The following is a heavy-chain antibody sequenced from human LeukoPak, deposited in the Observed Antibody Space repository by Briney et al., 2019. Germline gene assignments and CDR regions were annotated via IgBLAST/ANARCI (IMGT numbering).Heavy chain of an antibody. D-gene: IGHD3-22*01. CDR2: ISGSGGST. J-gene: IGHJ4*02. V-gene: IGHV3-23*01. Sequence: PGGSLRLSCAASGFIFSSYAMGWVRQAPGKGLEWVSAISGSGGSTYYADSVKGRFTISRDNSKNTLYLQMNSLRAEDTAVYYCAKDYYDSSGYHFDYWGQGTLVTVSS. CDR3: AKDYYDSSGYHFDY. CDR1: GFIFSSYA.